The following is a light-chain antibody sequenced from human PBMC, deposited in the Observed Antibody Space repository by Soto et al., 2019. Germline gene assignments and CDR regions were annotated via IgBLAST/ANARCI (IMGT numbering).Light chain of an antibody. CDR3: QQYNNWPPYT. CDR2: GAS. V-gene: IGKV3-15*01. CDR1: QSVSSN. Sequence: EIVMTQSQATLSVSPGERATLSCRASQSVSSNLAWYQQKPGQAPRLRIYGASTRATGIPARFSVSGSGTEFTLTISSLQSEDFAVYCCQQYNNWPPYTFGQGTNLEIK. J-gene: IGKJ2*01.